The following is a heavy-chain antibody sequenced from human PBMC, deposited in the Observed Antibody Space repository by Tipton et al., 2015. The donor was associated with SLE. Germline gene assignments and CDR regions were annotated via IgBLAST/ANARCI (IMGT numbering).Heavy chain of an antibody. J-gene: IGHJ4*02. CDR3: ARGYSSSWYVI. V-gene: IGHV4-59*01. CDR1: AYSITRDYY. D-gene: IGHD6-13*01. Sequence: TLSLTCAVSAYSITRDYYWGWIRQPPGKGLEWIGYIYYSGSTNYNPSLKSRVTISVDTSKNQFSLKLSSVTAADTAVYYCARGYSSSWYVIWGQGTLVTVSS. CDR2: IYYSGST.